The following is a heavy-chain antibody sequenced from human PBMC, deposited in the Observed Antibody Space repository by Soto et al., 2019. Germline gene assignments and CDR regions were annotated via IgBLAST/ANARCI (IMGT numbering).Heavy chain of an antibody. V-gene: IGHV1-18*01. Sequence: QVHLVQSGAEVKKPGASVKVSCKASGYTFTSYGITWVRQAPGQGLEWMGWISAHNGNTDYAQKLQGRVIVTRDTSTSTASMELRSLRSADTAVYYCASGRYGDYWGRGALVTVSS. J-gene: IGHJ4*02. D-gene: IGHD1-26*01. CDR1: GYTFTSYG. CDR2: ISAHNGNT. CDR3: ASGRYGDY.